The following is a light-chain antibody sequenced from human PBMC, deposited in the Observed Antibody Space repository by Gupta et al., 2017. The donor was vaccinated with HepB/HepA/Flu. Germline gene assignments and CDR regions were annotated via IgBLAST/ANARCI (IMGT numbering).Light chain of an antibody. CDR3: SAWDTSLRVWL. Sequence: QAGLTQSPSVSKGLRQTATLTCTGNNNNIGIEGPTWLQQHQGHPPKLLSYRNDNRPSGISERFSASRSGNTAFLTITELQPEDEADYYCSAWDTSLRVWLFGGGTKLTVL. CDR1: NNNIGIEG. J-gene: IGLJ3*02. CDR2: RND. V-gene: IGLV10-54*04.